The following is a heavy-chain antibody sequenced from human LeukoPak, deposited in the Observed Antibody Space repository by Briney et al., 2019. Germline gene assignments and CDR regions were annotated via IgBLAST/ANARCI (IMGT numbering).Heavy chain of an antibody. V-gene: IGHV1-18*01. J-gene: IGHJ6*04. Sequence: ASVKVSCKASGYTFTSYGISWVRQAPGQGLEWMGWISAYNGNTNYAQKLQGRVTTTTDTSTSTAYMELRSLRSDDTAVYYCARDDGYDFWSGRLDVWGKGTTVTVSS. D-gene: IGHD3-3*01. CDR3: ARDDGYDFWSGRLDV. CDR1: GYTFTSYG. CDR2: ISAYNGNT.